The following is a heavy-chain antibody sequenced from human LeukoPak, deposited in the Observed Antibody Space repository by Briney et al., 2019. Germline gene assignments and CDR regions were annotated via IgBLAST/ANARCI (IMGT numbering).Heavy chain of an antibody. CDR1: GYTFTGYY. D-gene: IGHD3-22*01. CDR2: INPNSGGT. J-gene: IGHJ3*02. CDR3: ARALRVVGSSDAFDI. Sequence: ASVKVSCKASGYTFTGYYMHWVRQAPGQGLEWMGWINPNSGGTNYAQKFQGRVTMTRDTSISTAYMELSRLRSDDTAVYYCARALRVVGSSDAFDIWGQGTMVTVSS. V-gene: IGHV1-2*02.